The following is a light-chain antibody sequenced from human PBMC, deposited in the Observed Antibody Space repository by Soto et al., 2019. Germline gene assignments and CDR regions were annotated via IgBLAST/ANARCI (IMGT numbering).Light chain of an antibody. CDR1: SSDVGGYKY. Sequence: QSALTQPASVSGSPGQSVTISCTGTSSDVGGYKYVSWFQQYPGKAPKLMIYEVSYRPSGVSNRFSGSKSGNTASLSISGLQSEDEADYYCSSYTSSNTVVFGGGTKLTVL. V-gene: IGLV2-14*01. CDR2: EVS. J-gene: IGLJ2*01. CDR3: SSYTSSNTVV.